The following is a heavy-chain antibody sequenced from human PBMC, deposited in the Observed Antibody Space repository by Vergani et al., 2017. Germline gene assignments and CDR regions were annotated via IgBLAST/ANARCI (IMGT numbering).Heavy chain of an antibody. Sequence: EVLLVESGGDLVQPGGSLRLSCEASGFNFQIYWMGWVRQTAEKGLEWVANRKQDGSEDYYVDSVKGRFTITRDNAKKFIYLQKNSLRADETAVYYCVGGGLATIYNWFDPWGQGTRVTVSS. CDR2: RKQDGSED. J-gene: IGHJ5*01. CDR3: VGGGLATIYNWFDP. CDR1: GFNFQIYW. V-gene: IGHV3-7*01. D-gene: IGHD5-24*01.